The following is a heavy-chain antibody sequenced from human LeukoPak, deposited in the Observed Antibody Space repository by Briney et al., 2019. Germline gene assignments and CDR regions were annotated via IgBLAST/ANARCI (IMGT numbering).Heavy chain of an antibody. CDR3: AKASAAADNYFDY. CDR1: GFTFSNAW. D-gene: IGHD6-13*01. V-gene: IGHV3-9*03. CDR2: ISWNSGSI. Sequence: GGSLRLSCAASGFTFSNAWMSWVRQAPGKGLEWVSGISWNSGSIGYADSVKGRFTISRDNAKNSLYLQMNSLRAEDMALYYCAKASAAADNYFDYWGQGTLVTVSS. J-gene: IGHJ4*02.